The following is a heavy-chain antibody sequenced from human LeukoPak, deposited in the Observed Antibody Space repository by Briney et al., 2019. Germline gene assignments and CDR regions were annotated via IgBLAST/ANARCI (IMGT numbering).Heavy chain of an antibody. CDR1: GFTFSDAW. J-gene: IGHJ4*02. CDR3: TSTLGY. Sequence: GGSLRLSCAAPGFTFSDAWLTWVRQVPGKGLEWVGLIKRNKDGGTTDYAAPVKGRFTISRDDSKNMLYLQMNGLNTDDTAVYYCTSTLGYWGQGTLVTVSS. CDR2: IKRNKDGGTT. V-gene: IGHV3-15*01.